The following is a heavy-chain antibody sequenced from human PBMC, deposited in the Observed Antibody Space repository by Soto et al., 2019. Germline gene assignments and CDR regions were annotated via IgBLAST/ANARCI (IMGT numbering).Heavy chain of an antibody. CDR2: ISSSSSTI. CDR3: ARLSTGFCTKTTCQHYFGMDV. D-gene: IGHD2-8*01. CDR1: GFTFSSYS. Sequence: GGSLRLSCAASGFTFSSYSMNWVRQAPGKGLEWVSYISSSSSTIYYADSVKGRFTISRDNAKNSLYLQMNSLRDEDTAVYYCARLSTGFCTKTTCQHYFGMDVWGQGTTVTVSS. V-gene: IGHV3-48*02. J-gene: IGHJ6*02.